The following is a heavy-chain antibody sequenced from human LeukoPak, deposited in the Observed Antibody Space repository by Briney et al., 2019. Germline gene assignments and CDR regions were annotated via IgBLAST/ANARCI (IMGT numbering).Heavy chain of an antibody. CDR2: INPNSGGT. D-gene: IGHD3-22*01. CDR3: ARDRGYYDSSGYYYFDY. CDR1: GYTFTGYY. Sequence: ASVKVSCKASGYTFTGYYMHWVRQAPGQGLEWMGWINPNSGGTNYAQKFQGRVTMTRDTSISTAYMELGRLRSDDTAVYYCARDRGYYDSSGYYYFDYWGQGTLVTVSS. V-gene: IGHV1-2*02. J-gene: IGHJ4*02.